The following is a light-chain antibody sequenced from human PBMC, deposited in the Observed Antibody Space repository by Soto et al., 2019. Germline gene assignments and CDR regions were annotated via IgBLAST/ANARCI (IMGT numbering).Light chain of an antibody. CDR3: QQSYTTANT. V-gene: IGKV1-39*01. J-gene: IGKJ2*01. CDR2: GTS. CDR1: QSISDY. Sequence: DIQMTQFPSSLSASVGDRVTITCRASQSISDYLNWYQKKPVKAPKLLIYGTSYLQSEVPSRFSGRGSGTDFTLTISSLQLEDFATYFCQQSYTTANTFGQGTRLEIK.